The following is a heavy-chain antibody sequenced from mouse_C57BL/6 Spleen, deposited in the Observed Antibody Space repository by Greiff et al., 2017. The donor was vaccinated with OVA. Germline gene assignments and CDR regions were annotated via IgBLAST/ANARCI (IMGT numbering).Heavy chain of an antibody. J-gene: IGHJ4*01. V-gene: IGHV10-1*01. CDR3: VSVTTVVEGYAMDY. CDR2: IRSKSNNYAT. Sequence: EVQVVESGGGLVQPKGSLKLSCAASGFSFNTYAMNWVRQAPGKGLEWVARIRSKSNNYATYYADSVKDRFTISRDDSESMLYLKMNNLKTEDTAMYYCVSVTTVVEGYAMDYWGQGTSVTVSS. D-gene: IGHD1-1*01. CDR1: GFSFNTYA.